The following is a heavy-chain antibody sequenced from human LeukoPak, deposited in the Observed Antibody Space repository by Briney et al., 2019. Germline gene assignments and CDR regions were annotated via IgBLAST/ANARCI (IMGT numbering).Heavy chain of an antibody. CDR1: GFTFSSYS. CDR2: TSSSSSYI. CDR3: ARVRGYYDSSGYYRIDY. V-gene: IGHV3-21*01. D-gene: IGHD3-22*01. J-gene: IGHJ4*02. Sequence: KPGGSLRLSCAASGFTFSSYSMNWVRQAPGKGLEWVSSTSSSSSYIYYADSVKGRFTISRDNPKNSLYLQMNSLRAEDTAVYYCARVRGYYDSSGYYRIDYWGQGTLVTVSS.